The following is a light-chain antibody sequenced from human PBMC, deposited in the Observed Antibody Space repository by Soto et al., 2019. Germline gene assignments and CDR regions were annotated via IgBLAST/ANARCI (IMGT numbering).Light chain of an antibody. Sequence: DIQMTQSPSTLSASVGDRVTITCRASQTIHSFLAWYQQKAGKAPKLLIYDASNLESGVPSRFSGSASGTEFTLTISSLQPEDFATYYCLQHNSYPYTFGQGTKVDIK. CDR1: QTIHSF. CDR2: DAS. J-gene: IGKJ2*01. V-gene: IGKV1-5*01. CDR3: LQHNSYPYT.